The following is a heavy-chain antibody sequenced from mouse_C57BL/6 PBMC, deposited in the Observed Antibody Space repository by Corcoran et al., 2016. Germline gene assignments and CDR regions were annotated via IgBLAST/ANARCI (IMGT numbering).Heavy chain of an antibody. D-gene: IGHD1-1*01. CDR1: GYTFTTYG. J-gene: IGHJ1*03. Sequence: QIQLVQSGPELKKPGETVKISCKASGYTFTTYGISWVKQAPGKGLKWMGWINTYSGVPTYADDFKGRFAFSLETSASTAYLQINNLKNEDTATYFCARGALQYGSSYWYFDVWGTGTTVTVSS. CDR3: ARGALQYGSSYWYFDV. CDR2: INTYSGVP. V-gene: IGHV9-3*01.